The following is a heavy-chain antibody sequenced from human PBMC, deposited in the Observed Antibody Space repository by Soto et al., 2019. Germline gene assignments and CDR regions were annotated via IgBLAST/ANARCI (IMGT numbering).Heavy chain of an antibody. V-gene: IGHV3-21*01. J-gene: IGHJ4*02. D-gene: IGHD2-15*01. CDR2: ISSSSSYI. CDR1: GFTFSSYS. CDR3: TQLGYCSGGSCRNAGY. Sequence: GGSLRLSCAVSGFTFSSYSMNWVRQAPGKGLEWVSSISSSSSYIYYADSVKGRFTISRDNAKNSLYLQMNSLRAEDTAVYYCTQLGYCSGGSCRNAGYWGQGTLVTVSS.